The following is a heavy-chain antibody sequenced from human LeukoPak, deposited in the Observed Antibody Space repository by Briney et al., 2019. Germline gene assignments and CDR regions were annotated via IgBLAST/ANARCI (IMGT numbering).Heavy chain of an antibody. CDR1: GFTFSSYA. J-gene: IGHJ4*02. V-gene: IGHV3-23*01. D-gene: IGHD3-22*01. CDR3: AKDGASYDSSGYHKLDY. CDR2: ISSSGGST. Sequence: AGGSLRLSCAASGFTFSSYAMSWVRQAPGKGLEWVSAISSSGGSTYYADSVKGRFTISRDNSKNTLYLQMNSLRAEDTSVYYCAKDGASYDSSGYHKLDYWGQGTLVTVSS.